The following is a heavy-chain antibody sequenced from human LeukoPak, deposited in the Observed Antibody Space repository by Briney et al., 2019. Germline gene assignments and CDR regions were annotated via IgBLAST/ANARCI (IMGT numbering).Heavy chain of an antibody. CDR2: INPSGGST. CDR3: ARDSEHSYYYYGMDV. Sequence: GASVKVSCKASGYTFTSYYMHWVRQAPGQGLERMGIINPSGGSTSYAQKFQGRVTMTRDTPTSTVYMELSSLRSEDTAVYYCARDSEHSYYYYGMDVWGQGTTVTVSS. CDR1: GYTFTSYY. D-gene: IGHD1/OR15-1a*01. V-gene: IGHV1-46*01. J-gene: IGHJ6*02.